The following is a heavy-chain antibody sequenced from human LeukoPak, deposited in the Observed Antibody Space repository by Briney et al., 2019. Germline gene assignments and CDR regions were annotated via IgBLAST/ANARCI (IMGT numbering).Heavy chain of an antibody. D-gene: IGHD7-27*01. CDR1: GGSISTNSYY. Sequence: SETLSLTCTVSGGSISTNSYYWGWIRQPPGKGLKWIGSIYYSGSTYYNPSLRSRVTISADTSKNQFSLKLISVTAADTAVYYCASRKLGNDYWGQGTLVTVSS. J-gene: IGHJ4*02. CDR3: ASRKLGNDY. V-gene: IGHV4-39*07. CDR2: IYYSGST.